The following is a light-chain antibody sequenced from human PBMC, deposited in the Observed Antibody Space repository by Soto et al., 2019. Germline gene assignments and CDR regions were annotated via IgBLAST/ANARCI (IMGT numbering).Light chain of an antibody. CDR3: SSYAGSDNYV. CDR1: SSDVGGYNF. Sequence: QSVLTQPPSASGSPGQSVPISCTGTSSDVGGYNFVSWYQQYPGKAPKLMIYEVSKRPSGVPDRFSGSKSGHTTSLTVTCLPADDEAEYYCSSYAGSDNYVFGTGTKVTVL. V-gene: IGLV2-8*01. J-gene: IGLJ1*01. CDR2: EVS.